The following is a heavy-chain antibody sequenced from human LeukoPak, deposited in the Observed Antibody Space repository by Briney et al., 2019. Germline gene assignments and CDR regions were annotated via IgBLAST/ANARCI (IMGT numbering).Heavy chain of an antibody. J-gene: IGHJ5*02. CDR1: GGSISSGGYF. D-gene: IGHD6-13*01. CDR3: ARDAGSSSYYGFDP. CDR2: IHHSGTT. V-gene: IGHV4-31*03. Sequence: PSQTLSLTCTVSGGSISSGGYFWSWIRQHPGKGLEWLGYIHHSGTTYSNPSLKSRVTISVDSSKNQLSLKLRSVTAADTAVYYCARDAGSSSYYGFDPWGQGTLVTVSS.